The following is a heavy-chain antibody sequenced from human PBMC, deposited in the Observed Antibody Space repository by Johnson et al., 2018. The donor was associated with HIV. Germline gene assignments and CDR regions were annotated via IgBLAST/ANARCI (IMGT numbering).Heavy chain of an antibody. Sequence: VQLVESGGGVVQPGRSLRLSCAASGFTFSSYAIHWVRQAPGKGLEYVSAISKNGDNTYYASSVEGRFTISRDNSKNTVYLQMCSLRSEDMAVYYCAIPYYYESGAYHWSQGTMVTVSA. V-gene: IGHV3-64*01. CDR3: AIPYYYESGAYH. J-gene: IGHJ3*01. CDR1: GFTFSSYA. D-gene: IGHD3-22*01. CDR2: ISKNGDNT.